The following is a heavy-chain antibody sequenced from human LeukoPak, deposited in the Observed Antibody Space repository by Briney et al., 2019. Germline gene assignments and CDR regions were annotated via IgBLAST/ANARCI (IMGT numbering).Heavy chain of an antibody. V-gene: IGHV3-23*01. CDR1: GFTFSSYA. CDR2: ISGSGGNT. CDR3: AKASAISSGAFDY. D-gene: IGHD3-10*01. Sequence: PGGSLRLSCAASGFTFSSYAMSWVRQAPGKGLEWVSGISGSGGNTYYADSVKGRFTISRDNSKNTLYLQMHSLRAEDTAVYYCAKASAISSGAFDYWGQGTLVTVSS. J-gene: IGHJ4*02.